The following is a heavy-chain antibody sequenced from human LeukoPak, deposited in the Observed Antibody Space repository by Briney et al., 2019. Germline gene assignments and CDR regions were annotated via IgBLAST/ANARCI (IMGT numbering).Heavy chain of an antibody. CDR1: GGTFSSYA. D-gene: IGHD3-9*01. CDR3: ARGIILTGYGLWYFDY. J-gene: IGHJ4*02. CDR2: TIPIFGTA. Sequence: ASVKVSCKASGGTFSSYAISWVRQAPGQGLEWMGGTIPIFGTANYAQKFQGRVTITADESTSTAYMELSSLRSEDTAVYYCARGIILTGYGLWYFDYWGQGTLVTVSS. V-gene: IGHV1-69*13.